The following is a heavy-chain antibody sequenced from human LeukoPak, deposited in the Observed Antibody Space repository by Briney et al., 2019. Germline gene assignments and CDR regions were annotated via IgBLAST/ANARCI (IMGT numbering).Heavy chain of an antibody. J-gene: IGHJ4*02. CDR1: GSSFTSYW. D-gene: IGHD5-18*01. CDR3: ARLPRVDTAMVTEYYFDY. CDR2: IYPGDSDT. V-gene: IGHV5-51*01. Sequence: GESLQISCQGSGSSFTSYWIGWVRQVPGKGLEWMGIIYPGDSDTRYSPSFQGQVTISADKSISTAYLQWSSLKASDTAMYYCARLPRVDTAMVTEYYFDYWGQGTLVTVSS.